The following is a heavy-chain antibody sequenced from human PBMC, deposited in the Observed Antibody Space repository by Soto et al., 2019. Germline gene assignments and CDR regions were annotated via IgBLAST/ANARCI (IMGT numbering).Heavy chain of an antibody. CDR1: GFTFSSYG. Sequence: QVQLVESGGGVVQPGRSLRLSCAASGFTFSSYGIHWVRQAPGKGLEWVAVISYDGSNKYYADSVKGRFTISRDNSKNTLYLQMNSLRAEDTAVYYCAKLSSGWYTHFDYWGQGTLVTVSS. CDR3: AKLSSGWYTHFDY. D-gene: IGHD6-19*01. CDR2: ISYDGSNK. J-gene: IGHJ4*02. V-gene: IGHV3-30*18.